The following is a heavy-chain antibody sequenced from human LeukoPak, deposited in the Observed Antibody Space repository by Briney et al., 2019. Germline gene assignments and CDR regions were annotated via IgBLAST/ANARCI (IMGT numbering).Heavy chain of an antibody. J-gene: IGHJ4*02. Sequence: SGTLSLTCAVSGGSISSSNWWSWVRQPPGKGLEWIGEIYHSGSTNYNPSLKSRVTISVDTSKNQFSLKLSSVTAADTAVYYCARGRPLYYDSSGYRRFDYWGQGTLVTVSS. CDR3: ARGRPLYYDSSGYRRFDY. D-gene: IGHD3-22*01. V-gene: IGHV4-4*02. CDR1: GGSISSSNW. CDR2: IYHSGST.